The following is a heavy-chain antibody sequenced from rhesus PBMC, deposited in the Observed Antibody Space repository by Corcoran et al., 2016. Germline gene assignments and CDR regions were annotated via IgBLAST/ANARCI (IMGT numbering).Heavy chain of an antibody. J-gene: IGHJ6*01. Sequence: EVQLVQSGAEVKRPGESLKISCKTSGYSFTSYWISWVRQMPGKGLEWMGAIDPSDSDTQYNPSFQGQVTISADKSISTAYLQWSRLKASDTATYYCAKDRNWNYGLDSWGQGVVVTVSS. CDR2: IDPSDSDT. V-gene: IGHV5-20*01. CDR1: GYSFTSYW. CDR3: AKDRNWNYGLDS. D-gene: IGHD1-26*01.